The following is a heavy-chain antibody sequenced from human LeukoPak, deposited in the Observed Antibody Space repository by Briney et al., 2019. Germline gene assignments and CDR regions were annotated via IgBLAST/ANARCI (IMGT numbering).Heavy chain of an antibody. J-gene: IGHJ4*02. V-gene: IGHV3-7*01. Sequence: PGGSLRLSCAASGITFSSYWMSWVRQAPGKGLEWVANIKQDGSEKYYVDSVKGRFTISRDNAKNSPYLQMNSLRAEDTAVYYCARTLSYGDSYYFDYWGQGTLVTVSS. CDR2: IKQDGSEK. CDR1: GITFSSYW. D-gene: IGHD5-18*01. CDR3: ARTLSYGDSYYFDY.